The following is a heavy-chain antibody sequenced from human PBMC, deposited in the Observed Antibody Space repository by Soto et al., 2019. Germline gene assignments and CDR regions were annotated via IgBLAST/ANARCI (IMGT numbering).Heavy chain of an antibody. CDR2: ISTEKGKT. V-gene: IGHV1-18*01. CDR1: GYTFTSFG. J-gene: IGHJ4*02. CDR3: ATRSPAFDY. Sequence: VQLVQSGPEVKKPGASVKVSCKTSGYTFTSFGITWVRQAPGQGLEWMGWISTEKGKTNYAQKFQGRVTMTTDTSTSTAYMELRSLRSDDTAVYYCATRSPAFDYWGQGTLVTVSS.